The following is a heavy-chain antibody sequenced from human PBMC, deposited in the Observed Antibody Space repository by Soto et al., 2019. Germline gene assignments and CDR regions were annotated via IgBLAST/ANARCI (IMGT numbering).Heavy chain of an antibody. V-gene: IGHV4-31*01. D-gene: IGHD2-2*01. CDR1: GGSISSGGYY. J-gene: IGHJ5*02. CDR2: IYHSGTT. CDR3: ASVSGNQLRGWFDP. Sequence: QVQLQESGPGLVKPSQTLSLTCTVSGGSISSGGYYWSWIRQHPGKGLEWIGYIYHSGTTYYNPSLKSQATISVDTPKNHSALKLTSVTAVDTAVDCCASVSGNQLRGWFDPCGQGTLVTVSS.